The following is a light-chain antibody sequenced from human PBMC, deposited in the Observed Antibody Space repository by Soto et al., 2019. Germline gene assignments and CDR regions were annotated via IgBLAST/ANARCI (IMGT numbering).Light chain of an antibody. J-gene: IGKJ1*01. CDR3: QQYNSYSEA. CDR2: DAS. Sequence: DIQMTQSPSALSASVGDRVTITCRASQSINSWLAWYQQKPGKAPKLLIYDASSLESGVPSRFSGSGSGTEFTLTISSLQPDDFASYYCQQYNSYSEAFGQGTKVELK. V-gene: IGKV1-5*01. CDR1: QSINSW.